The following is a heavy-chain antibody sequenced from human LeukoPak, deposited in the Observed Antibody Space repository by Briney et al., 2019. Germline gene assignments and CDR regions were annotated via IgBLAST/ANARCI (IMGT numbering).Heavy chain of an antibody. CDR1: GFTSSSYW. CDR3: ARVYRSSSGYCFDY. D-gene: IGHD6-6*01. CDR2: IKQDGSEK. V-gene: IGHV3-7*01. J-gene: IGHJ4*02. Sequence: PGGSLRLSCAASGFTSSSYWMSWVRQAPGKGLEWVANIKQDGSEKYYVDSVKGRFTISRDNAKNSLYLQINSLRAEDTAVYYCARVYRSSSGYCFDYWGQGTLVTVSS.